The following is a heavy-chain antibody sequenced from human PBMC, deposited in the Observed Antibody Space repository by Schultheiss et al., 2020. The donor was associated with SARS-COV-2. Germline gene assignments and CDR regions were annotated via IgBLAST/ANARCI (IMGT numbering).Heavy chain of an antibody. Sequence: GESLKISCAASGFTFSSYGMSWVRQAPGKGLEWVAVISGSGGSTYYADSVKGRFTISRDNSKNTLYLQMNSLRAEDTAVYYCAKSGSKLTVGAKYYFDYWGQGTLVTVSS. V-gene: IGHV3-23*01. CDR1: GFTFSSYG. CDR3: AKSGSKLTVGAKYYFDY. CDR2: ISGSGGST. J-gene: IGHJ4*02. D-gene: IGHD1-26*01.